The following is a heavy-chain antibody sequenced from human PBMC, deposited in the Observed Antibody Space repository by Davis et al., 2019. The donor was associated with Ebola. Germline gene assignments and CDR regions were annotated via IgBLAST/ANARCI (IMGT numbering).Heavy chain of an antibody. V-gene: IGHV3-7*01. Sequence: GGSLRLSCAASGFTFSDYYMSWIRQAPGKGLEWVANIDQDGSEKHYVDSVKGRFTISRDNAKNSLFLQMNSLRVEDTALYYCARGGWTFDYWGQGTLVTVSS. J-gene: IGHJ4*02. CDR1: GFTFSDYY. CDR2: IDQDGSEK. CDR3: ARGGWTFDY. D-gene: IGHD6-19*01.